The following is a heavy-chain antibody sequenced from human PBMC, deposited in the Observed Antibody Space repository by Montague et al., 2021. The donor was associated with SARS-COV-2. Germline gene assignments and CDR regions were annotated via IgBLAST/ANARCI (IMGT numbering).Heavy chain of an antibody. V-gene: IGHV4-4*02. CDR1: GDSISTDNW. D-gene: IGHD2-15*01. CDR2: IYHTGST. Sequence: SETLSLTCVVSGDSISTDNWWTWVRLPPGKGLEWVGEIYHTGSTKYKPSLKSRVSMSVDKSWNQFSLRLTSVTAADTAVYFCARADRRSPDTTHLYYYKGMDLWGQGTTVTVSS. J-gene: IGHJ6*02. CDR3: ARADRRSPDTTHLYYYKGMDL.